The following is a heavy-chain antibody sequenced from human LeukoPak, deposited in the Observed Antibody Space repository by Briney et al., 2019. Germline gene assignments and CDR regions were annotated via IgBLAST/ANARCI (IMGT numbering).Heavy chain of an antibody. CDR3: ARVPPATARLRRNWFDP. D-gene: IGHD6-6*01. J-gene: IGHJ5*02. CDR1: GYTFTSYD. Sequence: ASVKVSCKASGYTFTSYDINWVRQATGQGLEWMGWMNPNSGNTGYAQKFQGRVTITRNTSISTAYMELSSLRSEDTAVYYCARVPPATARLRRNWFDPWGQGTLVTVSS. V-gene: IGHV1-8*03. CDR2: MNPNSGNT.